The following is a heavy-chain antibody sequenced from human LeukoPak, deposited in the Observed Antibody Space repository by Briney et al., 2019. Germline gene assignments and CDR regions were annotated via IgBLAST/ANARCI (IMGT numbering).Heavy chain of an antibody. CDR2: ITRSSYI. CDR1: GFTFSTYS. D-gene: IGHD6-13*01. CDR3: ARGHSSSWMSEIDY. J-gene: IGHJ4*02. Sequence: PGGSLRLSCAASGFTFSTYSMNWVRQAPGKGLEWVSSITRSSYIYYADSVKGRFTISRDNAKNSLYLQMNSLRAEDTAVYYCARGHSSSWMSEIDYWGQGTLVTVSS. V-gene: IGHV3-21*01.